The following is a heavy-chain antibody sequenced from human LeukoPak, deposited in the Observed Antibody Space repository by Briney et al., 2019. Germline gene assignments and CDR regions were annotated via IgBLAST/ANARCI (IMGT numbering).Heavy chain of an antibody. V-gene: IGHV3-11*01. Sequence: LSLTCTVSGGSVSSSNYYWGWIRQPPGKGLEWVSYISSSGFSTYYAGSVKGRFTISRDNARNSLYLQMNSLAPEDTALYYCARGKRRFDYWGQGTLVSVSS. CDR2: ISSSGFST. J-gene: IGHJ4*02. CDR1: GGSVSSSNYY. CDR3: ARGKRRFDY.